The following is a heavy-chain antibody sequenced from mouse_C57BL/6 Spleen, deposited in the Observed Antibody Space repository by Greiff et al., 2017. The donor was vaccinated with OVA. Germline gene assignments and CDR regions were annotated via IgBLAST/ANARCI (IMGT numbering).Heavy chain of an antibody. J-gene: IGHJ3*01. CDR3: ARYDYDGIAY. D-gene: IGHD2-4*01. CDR2: INPNNGGT. CDR1: GYTFTDYY. Sequence: VQLKQSGPELVKPGASVKISCKASGYTFTDYYMNWVKQSHGKSLEWIGDINPNNGGTSYNQKFKGKATLTVDKSSSTAYMELRSLTSEDSAVYYCARYDYDGIAYWGQGTLVTVSA. V-gene: IGHV1-26*01.